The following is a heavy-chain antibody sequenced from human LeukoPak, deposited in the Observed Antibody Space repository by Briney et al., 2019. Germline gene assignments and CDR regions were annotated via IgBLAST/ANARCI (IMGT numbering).Heavy chain of an antibody. CDR2: INEDGRGK. D-gene: IGHD6-13*01. V-gene: IGHV3-7*04. J-gene: IGHJ4*02. Sequence: PGGSLRLSCAASGFILSGYWMSWVRQAPGKGLEWVAHINEDGRGKYYVDSLKGRFSISRDNAKNSLYLQMDSLRAEDTAVYYCARSWYTLDYWGQGTLVIVSS. CDR1: GFILSGYW. CDR3: ARSWYTLDY.